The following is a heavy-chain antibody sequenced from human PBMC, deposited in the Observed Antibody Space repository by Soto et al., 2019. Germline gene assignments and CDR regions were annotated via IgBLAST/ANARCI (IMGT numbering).Heavy chain of an antibody. V-gene: IGHV3-23*01. CDR1: EFTFSSYA. Sequence: PGGSLRLSCAASEFTFSSYAMAWVRQAPGKGLEWVSAITGSGGDTYHADSVKGRLTISRDNSKNTLYLQMNSLRAEDTAVYYCAKGSSTSRPYYFDHWGQGTLVTVSS. J-gene: IGHJ4*02. CDR3: AKGSSTSRPYYFDH. CDR2: ITGSGGDT. D-gene: IGHD2-2*01.